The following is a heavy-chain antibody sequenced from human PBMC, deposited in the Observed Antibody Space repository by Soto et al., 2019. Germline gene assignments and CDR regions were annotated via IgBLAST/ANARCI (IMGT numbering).Heavy chain of an antibody. V-gene: IGHV2-5*01. Sequence: SGPMLVNPTQTLTLTCTVSGFSLTTSGMTLGWTRQPPGKAPEWLALGYQYSPSLQSRLTITKDTSKNQVVLTMTDMDPVDTATYYCTLRQDTSRGPIYWGQGILVTVSS. CDR3: TLRQDTSRGPIY. CDR1: GFSLTTSGMT. D-gene: IGHD3-22*01. J-gene: IGHJ4*02. CDR2: GY.